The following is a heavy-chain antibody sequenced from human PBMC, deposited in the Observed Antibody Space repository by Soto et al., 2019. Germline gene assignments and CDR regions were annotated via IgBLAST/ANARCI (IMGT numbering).Heavy chain of an antibody. CDR1: GFTFSSYA. CDR2: ISYDASNK. D-gene: IGHD6-13*01. V-gene: IGHV3-30*09. Sequence: GGSLRLSCAASGFTFSSYAMHWVRQAPGKGLEWVAVISYDASNKYYADSVKGRFAISRDNSKNTLYLQMNSLRAEDTAVYYFARGYSSSSAAFDYWGQGSLVTGSS. J-gene: IGHJ4*02. CDR3: ARGYSSSSAAFDY.